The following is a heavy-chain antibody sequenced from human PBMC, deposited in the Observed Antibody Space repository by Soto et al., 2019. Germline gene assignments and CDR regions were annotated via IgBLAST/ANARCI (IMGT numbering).Heavy chain of an antibody. V-gene: IGHV3-48*03. Sequence: EVQLVESGGGLVQPGGSLRLSCAASGFTFSGYEMKWVRQAPGKGLEWVSSISSSGSTIHYMDSVRGRFNISRDNARNSLFLQMNSLRAEDTAVYYCAREVVSYYDSSGYRRGRSHWGQGTLVTVSS. CDR1: GFTFSGYE. D-gene: IGHD3-22*01. J-gene: IGHJ4*02. CDR2: ISSSGSTI. CDR3: AREVVSYYDSSGYRRGRSH.